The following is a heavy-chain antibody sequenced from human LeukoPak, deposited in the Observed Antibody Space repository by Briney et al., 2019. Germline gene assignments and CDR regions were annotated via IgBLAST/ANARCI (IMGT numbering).Heavy chain of an antibody. D-gene: IGHD1-26*01. CDR1: GGTFSSYA. V-gene: IGHV1-69*04. J-gene: IGHJ4*02. CDR2: IIPILGIA. Sequence: SVKVSCKASGGTFSSYAISWVRQAPGQGLEWMGRIIPILGIANYAQKFQGRVTITADKSTSTAYMELSSLRSEDTAVYYCARVSLEXELLRXXGVDYWGQGTXVTVSS. CDR3: ARVSLEXELLRXXGVDY.